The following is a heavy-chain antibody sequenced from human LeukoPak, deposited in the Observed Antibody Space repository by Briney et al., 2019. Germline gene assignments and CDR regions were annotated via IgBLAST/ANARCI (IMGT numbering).Heavy chain of an antibody. J-gene: IGHJ3*02. V-gene: IGHV3-30*02. CDR1: GFSFRNFG. CDR3: AKDKGFCTTTTCYVLSNDAFDI. CDR2: IRFGGTNK. Sequence: PGGSLRLSCAASGFSFRNFGMHWVRQAPGKGLEWVAFIRFGGTNKYYTDSVEGRFTISRDNSKNTLYLQMSSLRAEDTAVYYCAKDKGFCTTTTCYVLSNDAFDIWGQGTMVTVSS. D-gene: IGHD2-2*01.